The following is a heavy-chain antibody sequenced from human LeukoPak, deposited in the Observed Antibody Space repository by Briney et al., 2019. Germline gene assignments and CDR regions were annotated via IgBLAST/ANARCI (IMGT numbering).Heavy chain of an antibody. J-gene: IGHJ5*02. CDR1: GYTFTCYY. D-gene: IGHD1-26*01. CDR2: INPNSGGT. Sequence: ASVKVSCKASGYTFTCYYMHWVRQAPGQGLEWMGWINPNSGGTNYAQKFQGRVTMTRGTSISTAYMELSRLRSDDTAVYYCARHGGYSGSYYVGFWFDPWGQGTLVTVSS. V-gene: IGHV1-2*02. CDR3: ARHGGYSGSYYVGFWFDP.